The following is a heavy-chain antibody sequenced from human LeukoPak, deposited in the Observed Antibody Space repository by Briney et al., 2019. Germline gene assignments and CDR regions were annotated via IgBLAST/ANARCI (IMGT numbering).Heavy chain of an antibody. CDR1: GFTFSSYG. J-gene: IGHJ4*02. Sequence: GGSLRLSCAASGFTFSSYGMHWVRQAPGKGLEWVAVISNDGSNKYYADSVKGRFTISRDNSKNTLYLQMNSLRAEDTAVYYCARLLYSSSWYYFDYWGQGTLVTVSS. CDR2: ISNDGSNK. V-gene: IGHV3-30*03. D-gene: IGHD6-13*01. CDR3: ARLLYSSSWYYFDY.